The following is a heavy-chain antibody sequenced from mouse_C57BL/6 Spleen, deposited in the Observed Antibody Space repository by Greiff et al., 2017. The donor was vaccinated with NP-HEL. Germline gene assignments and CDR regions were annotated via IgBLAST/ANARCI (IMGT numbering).Heavy chain of an antibody. Sequence: EVQLVESGGDLVKPGGSLKLSCAASGFTFSSYGMSWVRQTPDKRLEWVATISSGGSYTYYPDSVKGRFTISRDNAKNTLYLQMSSLKSEDTAMYYCEGGSMIGGAMDSWGQEPSVTVS. V-gene: IGHV5-6*01. CDR1: GFTFSSYG. CDR2: ISSGGSYT. CDR3: EGGSMIGGAMDS. D-gene: IGHD2-3*01. J-gene: IGHJ4*01.